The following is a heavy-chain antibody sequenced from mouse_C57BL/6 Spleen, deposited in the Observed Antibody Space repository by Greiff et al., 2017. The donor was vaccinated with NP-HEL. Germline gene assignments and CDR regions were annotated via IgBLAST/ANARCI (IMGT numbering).Heavy chain of an antibody. J-gene: IGHJ4*01. Sequence: VMLVESGPGLVQPSQSLSITCTVSGFSLTSYGVHWVRQSPGKGLEWLGVIWSGGSTDYNAAFISRLSISKDNSKSQVFFKMNSLQADDTAIYYCARRGYYDYGYAMDYWGQGTSVTVSS. CDR3: ARRGYYDYGYAMDY. CDR2: IWSGGST. CDR1: GFSLTSYG. V-gene: IGHV2-2*01. D-gene: IGHD2-4*01.